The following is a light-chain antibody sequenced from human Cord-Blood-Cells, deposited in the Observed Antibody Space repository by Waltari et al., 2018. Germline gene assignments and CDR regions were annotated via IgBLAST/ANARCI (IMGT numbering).Light chain of an antibody. Sequence: DIVMSQSPDSPAVSLGQRATINCKSSPSVLYSSNNKNYLAWHQQEPGQPPKLLICWASPRESGVPDRFSVSGSGTDFTLTFSNLQAEEWGFYYCQQYYSTPYTFGQGIRRETK. CDR1: PSVLYSSNNKNY. CDR2: WAS. J-gene: IGKJ2*01. V-gene: IGKV4-1*01. CDR3: QQYYSTPYT.